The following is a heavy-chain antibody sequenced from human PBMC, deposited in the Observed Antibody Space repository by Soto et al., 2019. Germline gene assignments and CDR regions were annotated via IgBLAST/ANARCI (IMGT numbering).Heavy chain of an antibody. Sequence: HLVESGGGLVKPGGSPRLSCAASGFTFNNAWMSWVRQAPGKGLEWVGRIKGEADGGTTDYAATVKGRITISRDHSKDTLYLQINSLKTEDTAVYYCTAGLSNGYYNFDYWGQGTPVTVSS. CDR3: TAGLSNGYYNFDY. CDR2: IKGEADGGTT. V-gene: IGHV3-15*01. D-gene: IGHD3-22*01. J-gene: IGHJ4*02. CDR1: GFTFNNAW.